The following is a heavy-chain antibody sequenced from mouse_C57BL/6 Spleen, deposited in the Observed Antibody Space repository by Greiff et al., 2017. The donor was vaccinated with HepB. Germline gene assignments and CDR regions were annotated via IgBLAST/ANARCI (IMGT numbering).Heavy chain of an antibody. CDR3: TRNYFDY. V-gene: IGHV1-15*01. J-gene: IGHJ2*01. CDR2: IDPETSGT. Sequence: VQLQQSGAELVRPGASVTLSCKASGYTFTDYEMHWVKQTPVHGLEWIGAIDPETSGTAYNQKFKGKAILTADKSSSTAYMELRSLTSEDSAVYYCTRNYFDYWGQGTTLTVSS. CDR1: GYTFTDYE.